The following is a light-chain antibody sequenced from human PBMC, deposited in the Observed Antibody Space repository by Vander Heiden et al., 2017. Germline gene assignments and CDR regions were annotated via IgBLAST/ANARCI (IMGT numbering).Light chain of an antibody. CDR3: QSYDSSLSGGV. J-gene: IGLJ2*01. CDR1: SSNIGAGYD. V-gene: IGLV1-40*01. CDR2: GNS. Sequence: QSALTQPPSVSGPPGPRVTISCTGSSSNIGAGYDVHWYQQLPGTAPKLLIYGNSNRPSGVPDRFSGSKSGTSASLAITGLQAEDEADYYCQSYDSSLSGGVFGGGTKLTVL.